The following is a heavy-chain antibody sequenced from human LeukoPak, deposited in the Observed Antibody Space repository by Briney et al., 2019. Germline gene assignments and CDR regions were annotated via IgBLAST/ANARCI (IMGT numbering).Heavy chain of an antibody. CDR1: GGSISSYY. J-gene: IGHJ4*02. CDR2: IYTSGST. Sequence: SETLSLTCTVSGGSISSYYWSWIRQPAGKGLEWIGRIYTSGSTNYNPSLKSRVTMSVDTSKNQFSLKLSSVTAADTAVHYCARAVVPAARPGYYFDYWGQGTLVTVSS. V-gene: IGHV4-4*07. D-gene: IGHD2-2*02. CDR3: ARAVVPAARPGYYFDY.